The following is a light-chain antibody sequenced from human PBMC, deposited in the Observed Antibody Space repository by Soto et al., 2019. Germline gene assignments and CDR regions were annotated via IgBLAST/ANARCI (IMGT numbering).Light chain of an antibody. J-gene: IGKJ4*01. CDR2: KAS. Sequence: DIQMTQSPSTLSGSVGDRVTITCRASQTISSWLAWYQKKPGKAPKLLIYKASTLKSGVPSRFSGSGSGTDFNLTISSLQPEDFATYYCQQLYTYPLTFGGGTKVEIK. CDR1: QTISSW. CDR3: QQLYTYPLT. V-gene: IGKV1-5*03.